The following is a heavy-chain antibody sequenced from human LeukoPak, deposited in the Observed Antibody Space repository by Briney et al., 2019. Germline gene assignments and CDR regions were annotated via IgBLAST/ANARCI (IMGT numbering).Heavy chain of an antibody. D-gene: IGHD3-22*01. V-gene: IGHV5-51*01. Sequence: GESLKISCKGSGYRFTSYCIGWVRQMPGKGLEWMGIIYPGDSDTRYSPSFQGQVTISADKSISTAHLQWSSLKASDTAMYYCARQLYYYDSSQAFDIWGQGTMVTVSS. CDR3: ARQLYYYDSSQAFDI. CDR1: GYRFTSYC. CDR2: IYPGDSDT. J-gene: IGHJ3*02.